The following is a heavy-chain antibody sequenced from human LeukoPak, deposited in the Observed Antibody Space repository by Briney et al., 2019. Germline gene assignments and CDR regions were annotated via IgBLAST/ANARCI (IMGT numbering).Heavy chain of an antibody. CDR2: ISGSSGTI. CDR1: GFTFSSYS. D-gene: IGHD3-16*01. V-gene: IGHV3-48*01. CDR3: ARRSEFGVLYYMDV. J-gene: IGHJ6*03. Sequence: PGGSLRLSCAASGFTFSSYSMNWVRQAQGKGLEWVSYISGSSGTIYYADSVKGRFIISRDNAKNSLYLQMNSLRAEDTAVYYCARRSEFGVLYYMDVWGKGTTVTVSS.